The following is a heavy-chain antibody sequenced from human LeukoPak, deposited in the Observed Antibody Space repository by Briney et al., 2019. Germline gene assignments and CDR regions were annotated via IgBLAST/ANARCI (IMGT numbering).Heavy chain of an antibody. D-gene: IGHD2-2*01. Sequence: GGSLRLSCAASGFTFSSYGMHWVRQAPGMGLEWVADIWYDGSNKYYADSVKGRFTISRDNSKNTLYLQLNSLRAEYTAVYYCARAYCSSTSCFLFDYWGQGTLVTVSS. CDR3: ARAYCSSTSCFLFDY. CDR2: IWYDGSNK. V-gene: IGHV3-33*01. CDR1: GFTFSSYG. J-gene: IGHJ4*02.